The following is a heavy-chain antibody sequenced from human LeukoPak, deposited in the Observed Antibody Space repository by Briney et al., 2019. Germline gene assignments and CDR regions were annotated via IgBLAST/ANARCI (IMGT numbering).Heavy chain of an antibody. J-gene: IGHJ4*02. CDR3: RVTTNEGLDY. D-gene: IGHD4-11*01. CDR1: GGSINSDAYY. CDR2: IYTSGST. V-gene: IGHV4-61*02. Sequence: SETLSLTCTVSGGSINSDAYYWSWIRQPAGKGLEWIGRIYTSGSTNYNPSLKSRVTMSVDTSKNQFSLKLSSVTAADTAVYYCRVTTNEGLDYWGQGTLVTVSS.